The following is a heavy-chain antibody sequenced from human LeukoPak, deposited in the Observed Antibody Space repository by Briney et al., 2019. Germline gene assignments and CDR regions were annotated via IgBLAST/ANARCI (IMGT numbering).Heavy chain of an antibody. V-gene: IGHV1-69*06. D-gene: IGHD3/OR15-3a*01. CDR1: GGTFSSYA. CDR2: IIPIFGTA. J-gene: IGHJ6*02. Sequence: SVKVSCKASGGTFSSYAISWVRQAPGQGLEWMGGIIPIFGTANYAQKFQGRVTITADKSTSTAYMELSSLRSEDTAVYYCRIAADWVEYYGMDVWGQGTTVTVSS. CDR3: RIAADWVEYYGMDV.